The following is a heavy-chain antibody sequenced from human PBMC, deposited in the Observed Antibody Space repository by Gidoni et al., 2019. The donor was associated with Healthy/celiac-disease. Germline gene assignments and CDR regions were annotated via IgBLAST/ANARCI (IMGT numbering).Heavy chain of an antibody. Sequence: EVQLVESGGGLVKPGGSLRLSCAASGFTFSSYSMNWVRQAPGKGLEWVSSISSSSSYIYYADSVKGRFTISRDNAKNSLYLQMNSLRAEYTAVYYCARVQWYSSPPRNHYYYGMDVWGQGTTVTVSS. CDR2: ISSSSSYI. CDR1: GFTFSSYS. CDR3: ARVQWYSSPPRNHYYYGMDV. V-gene: IGHV3-21*01. J-gene: IGHJ6*02. D-gene: IGHD6-13*01.